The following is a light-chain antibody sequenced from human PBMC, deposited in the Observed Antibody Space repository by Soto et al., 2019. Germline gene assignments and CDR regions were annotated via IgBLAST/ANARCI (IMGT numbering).Light chain of an antibody. J-gene: IGLJ1*01. V-gene: IGLV1-47*02. CDR2: GDN. CDR1: SSNIGTNY. CDR3: ASWDGSLDGRFV. Sequence: QLVLTQTPSASGTPGQRVSISCSGTSSNIGTNYVHWYQQLPGTAPKLLIYGDNQRPAGVPDRFSGSQSGTSASLAISGLRSEDEADYFCASWDGSLDGRFVFGAGTKVTVL.